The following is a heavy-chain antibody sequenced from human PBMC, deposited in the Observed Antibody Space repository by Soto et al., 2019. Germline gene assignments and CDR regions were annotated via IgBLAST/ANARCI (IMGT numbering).Heavy chain of an antibody. Sequence: ESLKISCKTSGYSFRSYWIGWVRQMPVKGLEWMAIIYPGDSNTRYSPSFQGQVTISADKSISTAFLQWSSLKAADSAMYYCARHLHSDSVHITPVSPDYWGQGTLVTVSS. CDR3: ARHLHSDSVHITPVSPDY. CDR1: GYSFRSYW. D-gene: IGHD4-4*01. V-gene: IGHV5-51*01. J-gene: IGHJ4*02. CDR2: IYPGDSNT.